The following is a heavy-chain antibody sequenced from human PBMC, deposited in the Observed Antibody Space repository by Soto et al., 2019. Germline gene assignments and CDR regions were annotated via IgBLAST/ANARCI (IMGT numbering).Heavy chain of an antibody. Sequence: GGSLRLSCAASGFTFSSYAMSWVRQAPGKGLEWVSAISGSGGSTYYADSVKGRFTISRDNSKNTLYLQMNSLRAEDTAVYYCASCDFWSGYYETGGYYYGMDVWGQGTTVTVSS. CDR3: ASCDFWSGYYETGGYYYGMDV. D-gene: IGHD3-3*01. J-gene: IGHJ6*02. V-gene: IGHV3-23*01. CDR1: GFTFSSYA. CDR2: ISGSGGST.